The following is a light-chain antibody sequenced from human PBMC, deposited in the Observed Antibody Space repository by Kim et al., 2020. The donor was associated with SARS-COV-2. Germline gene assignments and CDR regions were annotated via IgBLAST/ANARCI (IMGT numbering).Light chain of an antibody. CDR1: QSVTGR. V-gene: IGKV3-11*01. Sequence: EIVLTQSPATLSVSPGERATLPCRASQSVTGRVSWYRQRPGQAPRLLIYDTSNRATGIPARFSGSGSGTDFTLTISSLEPEDFAVYYCKLRRSWPLTFGGGTTVDSK. J-gene: IGKJ4*01. CDR3: KLRRSWPLT. CDR2: DTS.